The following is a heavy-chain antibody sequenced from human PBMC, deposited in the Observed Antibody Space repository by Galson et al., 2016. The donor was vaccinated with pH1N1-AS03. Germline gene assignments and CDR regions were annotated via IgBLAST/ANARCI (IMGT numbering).Heavy chain of an antibody. J-gene: IGHJ4*02. D-gene: IGHD2-15*01. CDR2: SSVDGINK. V-gene: IGHV3-30*03. Sequence: SLRLSCAASGFTFSGYDMHWVRQAPGKGLEWVALSSVDGINKYYGDSVKGRFTISRDNAKNTLHLEMNSLRADDTAMYFCVRAQGGSDDYWGQGTLVTVSS. CDR3: VRAQGGSDDY. CDR1: GFTFSGYD.